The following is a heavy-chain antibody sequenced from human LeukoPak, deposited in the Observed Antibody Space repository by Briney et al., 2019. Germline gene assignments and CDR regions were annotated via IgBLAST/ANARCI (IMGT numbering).Heavy chain of an antibody. J-gene: IGHJ4*02. Sequence: GGSLRLPCEASGFTFTNAWMSWVRQAPGKGLEWVGRIKSKTDGGTTDYAAPVKGRFTISRDDSENTLFLQMNSLKTEDTAVYYCTTVDVGGSCGYWGQGTLVTVSS. D-gene: IGHD3-16*01. CDR1: GFTFTNAW. CDR3: TTVDVGGSCGY. CDR2: IKSKTDGGTT. V-gene: IGHV3-15*01.